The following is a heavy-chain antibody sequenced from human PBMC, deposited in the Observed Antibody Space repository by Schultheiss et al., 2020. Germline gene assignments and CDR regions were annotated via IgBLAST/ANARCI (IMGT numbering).Heavy chain of an antibody. Sequence: GGSLRLSCAASGFSFSSYGIHWVRQVPGKGLEWVAVISYDGRNEDYADSVKGRFTISRDNSKKTLYLQMNSLRVEDTAVYYCARVLDGGSGWSCYMDVWGKGTTVTVSS. J-gene: IGHJ6*03. D-gene: IGHD6-19*01. CDR3: ARVLDGGSGWSCYMDV. CDR2: ISYDGRNE. V-gene: IGHV3-30*03. CDR1: GFSFSSYG.